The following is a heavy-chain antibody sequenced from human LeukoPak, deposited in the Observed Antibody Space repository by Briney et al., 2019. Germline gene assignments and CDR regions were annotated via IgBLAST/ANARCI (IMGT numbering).Heavy chain of an antibody. Sequence: ASVKVSCKASGYTFTSYYMHWVRQAPGQGLEWMGIINPSGGSTSYAQKFQGRVTMTRDTSTSTVYMELSSLRSEDTAVYYCARDWPSLVKGGSEPIHPLTTLDYWGQGTLVTVSS. CDR3: ARDWPSLVKGGSEPIHPLTTLDY. D-gene: IGHD3-16*01. V-gene: IGHV1-46*01. CDR1: GYTFTSYY. J-gene: IGHJ4*02. CDR2: INPSGGST.